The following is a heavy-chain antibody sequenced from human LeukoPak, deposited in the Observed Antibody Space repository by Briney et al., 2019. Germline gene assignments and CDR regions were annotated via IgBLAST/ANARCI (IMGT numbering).Heavy chain of an antibody. V-gene: IGHV3-7*01. Sequence: GGSLRLSCAASGFDFSKSWMTWVRQAPGQGPEWVAAIKEDGSEDDYLDSVKGRFTISRDNAKNSLYLQMNSLRVEDTAVYYSATYTNWVAGDVWGQGTTVSVSS. CDR1: GFDFSKSW. CDR3: ATYTNWVAGDV. J-gene: IGHJ6*02. CDR2: IKEDGSED. D-gene: IGHD1-1*01.